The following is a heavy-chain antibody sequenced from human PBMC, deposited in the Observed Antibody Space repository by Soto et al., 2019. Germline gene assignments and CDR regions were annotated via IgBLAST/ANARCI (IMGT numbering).Heavy chain of an antibody. CDR1: GGFFSVYY. Sequence: SETLSLTCAVYGGFFSVYYWSWIRQPPGKGLEWIGEINDSGSTNYIPSLKRRVTISVDTSKKQFSLKLNSVTAADTAVYYCARLRTPRITVFGATGPRYYHSGMDVCGKGPTGAVSS. D-gene: IGHD3-3*01. CDR2: INDSGST. V-gene: IGHV4-34*01. CDR3: ARLRTPRITVFGATGPRYYHSGMDV. J-gene: IGHJ6*04.